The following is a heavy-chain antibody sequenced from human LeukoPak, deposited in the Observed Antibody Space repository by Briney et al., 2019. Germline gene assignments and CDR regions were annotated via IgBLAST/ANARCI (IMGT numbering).Heavy chain of an antibody. D-gene: IGHD6-19*01. CDR2: FDPEDGET. Sequence: ASVKVSCKVSGYTLTELSMHWVRQAPGKGLEWMGGFDPEDGETIYAQKFQGRVTMTEDTSTDTAYMELSSLRSEDTAVYYCATAVSPGIAVAGSFDYWGQGTLVTVSS. CDR1: GYTLTELS. V-gene: IGHV1-24*01. CDR3: ATAVSPGIAVAGSFDY. J-gene: IGHJ4*02.